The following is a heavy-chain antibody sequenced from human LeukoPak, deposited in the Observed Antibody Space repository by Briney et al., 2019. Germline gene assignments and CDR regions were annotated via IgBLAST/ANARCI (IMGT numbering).Heavy chain of an antibody. CDR1: GYAFTSYY. V-gene: IGHV1-46*01. D-gene: IGHD1-26*01. Sequence: GASVKVSCKASGYAFTSYYMHWVRQAPGQGLEWMGIINPSGGSTSYAQKFQGRVTMTRDTPTSTVYMELSSLRSEDTAVYYCARSYSGSYYLVYWGQGTLVTVSS. CDR3: ARSYSGSYYLVY. J-gene: IGHJ4*02. CDR2: INPSGGST.